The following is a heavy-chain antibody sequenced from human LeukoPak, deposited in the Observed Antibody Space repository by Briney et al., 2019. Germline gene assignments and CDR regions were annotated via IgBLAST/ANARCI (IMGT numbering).Heavy chain of an antibody. Sequence: SQTLSLTCAISGDSVSTVSAAWNWIRQSPSRGLEWLGRTYYRSKWYYDYAVSVKSRITINPDTPKNQFSLHLNSVGPEDTAVYYCAREGTSSFNFWGQGTLVTVSS. V-gene: IGHV6-1*01. D-gene: IGHD2-2*01. J-gene: IGHJ4*02. CDR2: TYYRSKWYY. CDR3: AREGTSSFNF. CDR1: GDSVSTVSAA.